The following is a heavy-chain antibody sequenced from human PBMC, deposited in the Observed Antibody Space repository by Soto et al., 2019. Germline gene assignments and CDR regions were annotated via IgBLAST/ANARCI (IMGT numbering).Heavy chain of an antibody. CDR1: GGSISSGDYY. Sequence: PSETLSLTCPVSGGSISSGDYYWSWIRQPPGKGLEWIGYIYYSGSTYYNPSLKSRVTISVDTSKNQFSLKLSSVTAADTAVYYCTRANGSGSYGYYYGMDVWGQGTTVTVSS. D-gene: IGHD3-10*01. V-gene: IGHV4-30-4*01. CDR2: IYYSGST. CDR3: TRANGSGSYGYYYGMDV. J-gene: IGHJ6*02.